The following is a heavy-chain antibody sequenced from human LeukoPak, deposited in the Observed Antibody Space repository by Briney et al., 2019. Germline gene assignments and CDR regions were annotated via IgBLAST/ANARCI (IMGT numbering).Heavy chain of an antibody. Sequence: GGSLRLSCAASGFTFSSYAMHWVRQAPGKGLEWVAVISYDGSNKYYADSVKGRFTVSRDTSKNTLYLQMNSLRAEDTAVYYCAKDREYSPFLGHFDYWGQGTLVTVSS. CDR1: GFTFSSYA. V-gene: IGHV3-30-3*01. J-gene: IGHJ4*02. D-gene: IGHD6-6*01. CDR2: ISYDGSNK. CDR3: AKDREYSPFLGHFDY.